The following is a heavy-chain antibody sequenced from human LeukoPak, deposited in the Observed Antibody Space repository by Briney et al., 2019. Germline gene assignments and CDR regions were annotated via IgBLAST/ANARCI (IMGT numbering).Heavy chain of an antibody. V-gene: IGHV4-59*01. Sequence: PSETLSLTCTVSGGSISSYYWSWIRQPPGKGLEWIGYIYYSGSTNYNPSLKSRVTISVDTSKNQFSLKLSSVTAADTAVYYCARGSDYGDYLHFDYWGQGTLVTVSS. CDR1: GGSISSYY. D-gene: IGHD4-17*01. J-gene: IGHJ4*02. CDR3: ARGSDYGDYLHFDY. CDR2: IYYSGST.